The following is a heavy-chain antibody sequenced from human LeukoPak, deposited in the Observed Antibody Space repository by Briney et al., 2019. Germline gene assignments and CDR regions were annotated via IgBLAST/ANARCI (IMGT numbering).Heavy chain of an antibody. Sequence: GGSLRLSCAASGFTFDDYAMHWVRQAPGKGLEWVSVIYTGGTTHYADSVKGRFTISRDNAKNTLYLQMNSLRAEDTAVYYCARRKVVSAYYYGMDVWGQGTTVTVSS. V-gene: IGHV3-66*01. CDR2: IYTGGTT. CDR3: ARRKVVSAYYYGMDV. D-gene: IGHD2-2*01. J-gene: IGHJ6*02. CDR1: GFTFDDYA.